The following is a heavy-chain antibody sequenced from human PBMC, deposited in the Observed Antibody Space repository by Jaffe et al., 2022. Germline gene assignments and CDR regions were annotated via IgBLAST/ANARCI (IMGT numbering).Heavy chain of an antibody. CDR2: IRYDGSNK. CDR1: GFTFSSYG. Sequence: QVQLVESGGGVVQPGGSLRLSCAASGFTFSSYGMHWVRQAPGKGLEWVAFIRYDGSNKYYADSVKGRFTISRDNSKNTLYLQMNSLRAEDTAVYYCAKDKELWFGELFLNWFDPWGQGTLVTVSS. J-gene: IGHJ5*02. D-gene: IGHD3-10*01. CDR3: AKDKELWFGELFLNWFDP. V-gene: IGHV3-30*02.